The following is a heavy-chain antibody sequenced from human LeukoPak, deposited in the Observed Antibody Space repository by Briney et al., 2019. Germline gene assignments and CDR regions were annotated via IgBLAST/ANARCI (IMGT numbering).Heavy chain of an antibody. D-gene: IGHD3-3*01. CDR1: GYTPNNNG. CDR2: ISSNNFKT. J-gene: IGHJ4*02. V-gene: IGHV1-18*01. CDR3: AREVGQSYYDFWSDFYPTCFDF. Sequence: GASVKVSCKASGYTPNNNGISWMRQAPGQGLEWMGWISSNNFKTNYAQKFQGRVIMTTDTSANTAYMELTSLKSDDTAVYYCAREVGQSYYDFWSDFYPTCFDFWGQGTPVTVSS.